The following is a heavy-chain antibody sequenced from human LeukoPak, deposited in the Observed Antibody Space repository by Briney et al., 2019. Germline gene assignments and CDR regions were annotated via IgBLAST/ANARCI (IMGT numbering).Heavy chain of an antibody. Sequence: SETLSLTCTVSGGSISGYYWTWIRQPPGKGLEWIGYVFYIGSTNYNPSLKSRVTISVDTSKNQFSLKLSSVTAADTAVYYCAGGYSYGSTYYYMDVWGKGTTVTISS. J-gene: IGHJ6*03. CDR1: GGSISGYY. D-gene: IGHD5-18*01. CDR2: VFYIGST. V-gene: IGHV4-59*01. CDR3: AGGYSYGSTYYYMDV.